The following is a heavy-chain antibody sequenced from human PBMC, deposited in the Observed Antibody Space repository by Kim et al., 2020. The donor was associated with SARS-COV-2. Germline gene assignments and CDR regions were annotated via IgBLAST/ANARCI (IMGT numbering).Heavy chain of an antibody. CDR3: ARNVGADNWFDP. D-gene: IGHD1-26*01. V-gene: IGHV5-10-1*01. Sequence: TYRPSFQGHVTISADKSISTAYLQWSSLKASDTAMYYCARNVGADNWFDPWGQGTLVTVSS. J-gene: IGHJ5*02.